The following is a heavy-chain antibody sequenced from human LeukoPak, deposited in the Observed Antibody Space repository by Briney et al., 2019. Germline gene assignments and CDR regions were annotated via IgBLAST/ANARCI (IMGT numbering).Heavy chain of an antibody. J-gene: IGHJ4*02. Sequence: SETLSLTCAVYGGSFSGYYWSWIRQPPGKGLEWIGEINHSGSTNYNPSLKSRVTISVDTSKNQFSLKLSSVTAADTAVYYCAGQDIVVVPAALRNFDYWGQGTPVTVSS. CDR2: INHSGST. CDR3: AGQDIVVVPAALRNFDY. V-gene: IGHV4-34*01. CDR1: GGSFSGYY. D-gene: IGHD2-2*01.